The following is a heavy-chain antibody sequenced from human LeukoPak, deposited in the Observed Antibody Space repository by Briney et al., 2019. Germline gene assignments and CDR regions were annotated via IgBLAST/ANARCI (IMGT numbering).Heavy chain of an antibody. J-gene: IGHJ4*02. CDR1: GFTFSSYA. Sequence: SGGSLRLSCAASGFTFSSYAMSWVRQAPGKGLERVSAISGSGGSTYYADSVKGRFTISRDNSKNTLYLQMNSLRAEDTAVYYCAITPGYSYGLYYFDYWGQGTLVTVSS. CDR3: AITPGYSYGLYYFDY. CDR2: ISGSGGST. V-gene: IGHV3-23*01. D-gene: IGHD5-18*01.